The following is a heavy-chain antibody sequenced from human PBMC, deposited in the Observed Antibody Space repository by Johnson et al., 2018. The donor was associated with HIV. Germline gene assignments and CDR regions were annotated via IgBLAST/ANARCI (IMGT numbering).Heavy chain of an antibody. CDR3: AKERHLVRAFDI. V-gene: IGHV3-23*04. Sequence: VQLVESGGGLVQRGGSLRLSCIASGFTFSSYAMSWVRQAPGKGLEWVSAISGSAGITYYADFVEGRFTISRDSSKNTLYLQMNSLRDEDTAVYNCAKERHLVRAFDIWGQGTMVTVSS. CDR1: GFTFSSYA. J-gene: IGHJ3*02. CDR2: ISGSAGIT. D-gene: IGHD6-6*01.